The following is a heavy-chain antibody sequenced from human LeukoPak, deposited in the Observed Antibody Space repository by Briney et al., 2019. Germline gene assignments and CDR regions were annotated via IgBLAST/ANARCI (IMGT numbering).Heavy chain of an antibody. CDR2: IYDSGST. D-gene: IGHD2-15*01. J-gene: IGHJ4*02. CDR1: GGSISSSGYY. Sequence: PSETLSLTCTVSGGSISSSGYYWGWIRQPPGKGLEWIGTIYDSGSTYYNPSLKSRVTISVDTSKNQFSLKLSSVTAADTAVYYCARPFLACSGGNCYVGSAVDYWGQGTLVTVSS. V-gene: IGHV4-39*01. CDR3: ARPFLACSGGNCYVGSAVDY.